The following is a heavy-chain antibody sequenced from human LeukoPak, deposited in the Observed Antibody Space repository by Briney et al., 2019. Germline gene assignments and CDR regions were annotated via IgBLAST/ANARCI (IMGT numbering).Heavy chain of an antibody. CDR3: ARALRYCSGGSCYSGYYYYYYMDV. CDR2: IYTSGST. V-gene: IGHV4-4*07. CDR1: GGSISSYY. D-gene: IGHD2-15*01. J-gene: IGHJ6*03. Sequence: SETLSLTCTVSGGSISSYYWGWIRQPARKGLEWIGRIYTSGSTNYNPSLKSRVTISVDKSKNQFSLKLSSVTAADTAVYYCARALRYCSGGSCYSGYYYYYYMDVWGKGTTVTVSS.